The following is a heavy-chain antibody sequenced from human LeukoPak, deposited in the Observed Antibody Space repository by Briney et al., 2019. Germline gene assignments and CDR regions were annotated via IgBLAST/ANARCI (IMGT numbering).Heavy chain of an antibody. CDR1: GDSVSSKNGA. D-gene: IGHD6-19*01. J-gene: IGHJ5*01. Sequence: SQTLSLTCAISGDSVSSKNGAWNWIRQSPSRGLGWLGRTYYRSKWYDEYADSVKGRVTISPDTSKNQFSLHVYSVTPEDAAVYYCAREPGTSGWYTFDFWGQGTLVTVSS. CDR3: AREPGTSGWYTFDF. CDR2: TYYRSKWYD. V-gene: IGHV6-1*01.